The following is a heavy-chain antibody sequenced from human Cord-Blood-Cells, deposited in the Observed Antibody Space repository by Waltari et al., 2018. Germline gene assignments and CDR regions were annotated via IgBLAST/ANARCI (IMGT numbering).Heavy chain of an antibody. Sequence: EVQLVESGGGLVQPGGSLRASCAASGFTFSSYEINWVRQAPGKGLEWVSYIISSGSTIYYADSVKGRFTISRDNAKNSLYLQMNSLRAEDTAVYYCASHSGSYSEAFDIWGQGTMVTVSS. V-gene: IGHV3-48*03. J-gene: IGHJ3*02. CDR1: GFTFSSYE. CDR3: ASHSGSYSEAFDI. D-gene: IGHD1-26*01. CDR2: IISSGSTI.